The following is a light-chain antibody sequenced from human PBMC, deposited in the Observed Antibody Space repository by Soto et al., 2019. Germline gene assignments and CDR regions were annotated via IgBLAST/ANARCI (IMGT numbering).Light chain of an antibody. CDR1: SSDVGSYNL. V-gene: IGLV2-23*01. CDR2: EGS. Sequence: QSALTQPASVPGSPGQSITISCTGTSSDVGSYNLVSWYQQHPGKAPKLMIYEGSKRPSGVSNRFSGSESGNTASLTISGLHAEDEADYYCCSYAGSSTLVFGGGTKLTVL. CDR3: CSYAGSSTLV. J-gene: IGLJ2*01.